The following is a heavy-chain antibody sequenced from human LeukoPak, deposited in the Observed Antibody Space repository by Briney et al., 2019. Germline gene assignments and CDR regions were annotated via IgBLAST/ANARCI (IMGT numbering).Heavy chain of an antibody. CDR2: IGTAGDT. V-gene: IGHV3-13*01. Sequence: GGSLRLSCATSGFTFSNHAMHWVRQATGKGLEWVSAIGTAGDTFYPGSVKGRFTISRENAKNSLSLQMNSLRAEDTAVYYCTTDTWYSAGHWGQGTLVTVSS. CDR3: TTDTWYSAGH. CDR1: GFTFSNHA. J-gene: IGHJ4*02. D-gene: IGHD2-15*01.